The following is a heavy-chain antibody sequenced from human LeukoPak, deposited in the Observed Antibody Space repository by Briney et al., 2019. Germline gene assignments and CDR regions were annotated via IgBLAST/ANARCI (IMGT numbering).Heavy chain of an antibody. CDR3: VKSYYYHTSGYYPLDQ. D-gene: IGHD3-22*01. CDR2: ISHDGSDK. Sequence: GGSLRPSCAASGFTFSNFGIHWVRQAPAKGLEWVALISHDGSDKYYADSVKGRFTISRDNSKNTLYLQMDSLRAEDTAAYYCVKSYYYHTSGYYPLDQWGQGTLVTVSS. J-gene: IGHJ4*02. V-gene: IGHV3-30*18. CDR1: GFTFSNFG.